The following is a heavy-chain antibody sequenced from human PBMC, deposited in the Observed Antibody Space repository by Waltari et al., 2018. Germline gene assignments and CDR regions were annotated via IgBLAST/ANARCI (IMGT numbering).Heavy chain of an antibody. V-gene: IGHV4-39*07. Sequence: QLQLQESGPGLVKPSETLSLTCTVSGGSISSSSYYWGWIRQPPGKGLEWIGSIYYSGSTYYNPSLKSRVTISVDTSKNQFSLKLSSVTAADTAVYYCARFAAVVMSDAFDIWGQGTMFTVSS. CDR2: IYYSGST. J-gene: IGHJ3*02. CDR1: GGSISSSSYY. CDR3: ARFAAVVMSDAFDI. D-gene: IGHD3-22*01.